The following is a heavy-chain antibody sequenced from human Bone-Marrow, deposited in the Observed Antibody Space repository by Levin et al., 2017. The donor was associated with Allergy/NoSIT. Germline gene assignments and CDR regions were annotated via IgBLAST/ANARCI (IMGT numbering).Heavy chain of an antibody. CDR3: ARFSGQQLRSYYFKR. CDR2: IGGSGGYT. V-gene: IGHV3-23*01. CDR1: GFTFSSFA. J-gene: IGHJ1*01. D-gene: IGHD6-13*01. Sequence: GESLKISCAASGFTFSSFAMSWVRQAPGKGLEWVSAIGGSGGYTYYADSVKGRFTISRDNSRDTLYLQMNSLRAEDTAVYYCARFSGQQLRSYYFKRWGQGSLVTVSS.